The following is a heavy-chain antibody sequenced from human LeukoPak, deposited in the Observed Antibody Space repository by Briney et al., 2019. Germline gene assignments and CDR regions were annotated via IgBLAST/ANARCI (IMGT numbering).Heavy chain of an antibody. D-gene: IGHD6-19*01. Sequence: ASVKVSCKTSGYTFISFAINWVRQAPGQGLEWMGWINTDTGHPTYAQGFTGRFVFSLDTSVSTAYLQISSLKAEDTGVYYCARGRGSSGWYGDYWGQRPPVTLSS. CDR2: INTDTGHP. J-gene: IGHJ4*02. V-gene: IGHV7-4-1*02. CDR1: GYTFISFA. CDR3: ARGRGSSGWYGDY.